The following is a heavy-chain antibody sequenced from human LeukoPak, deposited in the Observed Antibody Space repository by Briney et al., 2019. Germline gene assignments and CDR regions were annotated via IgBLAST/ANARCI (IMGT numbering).Heavy chain of an antibody. CDR3: ARDVTWKLDY. CDR2: INQNGGAK. CDR1: GFTFSDYW. D-gene: IGHD1-1*01. J-gene: IGHJ4*02. Sequence: GSLRLPCTASGFTFSDYWMTWVRQAPGKGPEWVANINQNGGAKFYLDSVRGRFTISRDNPKNSMYLQMNDLRAEDTAIYYCARDVTWKLDYWGQGTLVTVSS. V-gene: IGHV3-7*01.